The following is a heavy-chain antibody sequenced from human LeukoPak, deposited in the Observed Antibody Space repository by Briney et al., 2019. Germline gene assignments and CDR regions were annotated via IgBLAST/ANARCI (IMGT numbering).Heavy chain of an antibody. CDR1: GGSISSSNW. Sequence: PSETLSLTCAVSGGSISSSNWWSWVRQPPGKGLEWIGEIYHSGSTNYNPSLKSRVTISEDTSKNQFSLKLTSVTAADTAVYYCARHSAHSSTNDAFDMWGQGTLVIVSS. V-gene: IGHV4-4*02. J-gene: IGHJ3*02. CDR2: IYHSGST. D-gene: IGHD6-13*01. CDR3: ARHSAHSSTNDAFDM.